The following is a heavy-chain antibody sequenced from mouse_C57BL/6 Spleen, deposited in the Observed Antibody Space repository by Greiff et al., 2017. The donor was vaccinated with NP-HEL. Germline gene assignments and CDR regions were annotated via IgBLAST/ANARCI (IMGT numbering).Heavy chain of an antibody. CDR3: ARSDYYGSSYVDY. CDR1: GYSFTGYY. J-gene: IGHJ2*01. V-gene: IGHV1-42*01. Sequence: VQLQQSGPELVKPGASVKISCKASGYSFTGYYMNWVKQSPEKSLEWIGEINPSTGGTTYNQKFKAKATLTVDKSSSTAYMQLKSLTSEDSAVYYCARSDYYGSSYVDYWGQGTTLTVSS. CDR2: INPSTGGT. D-gene: IGHD1-1*01.